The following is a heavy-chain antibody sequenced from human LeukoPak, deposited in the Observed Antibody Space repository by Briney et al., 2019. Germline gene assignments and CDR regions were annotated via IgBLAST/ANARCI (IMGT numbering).Heavy chain of an antibody. CDR1: GGSISSGSYY. CDR3: ASARYDFWSGYYWDV. Sequence: SETLSLTCTVSGGSISSGSYYWSWIRQPAGKGLEWIGYIYHSGSTYYNPSLKSRVTISVDRSKNQFSLKLSSVTAADTAVYYCASARYDFWSGYYWDVWGKGTTVTVSS. CDR2: IYHSGST. D-gene: IGHD3-3*01. J-gene: IGHJ6*04. V-gene: IGHV4-61*10.